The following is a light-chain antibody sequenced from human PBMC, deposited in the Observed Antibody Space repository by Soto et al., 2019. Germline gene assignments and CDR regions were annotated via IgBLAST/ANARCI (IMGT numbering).Light chain of an antibody. Sequence: QSVLTQPASVSGSPGQSITISCTGTSSDVGSHNFVSWYQQRPDKAPKLMIFEVTKRPSGVSDRFSASKSGNTASLTISGVRAEDEADYYCCSYADTTTWVFGGGTKVTVL. V-gene: IGLV2-23*02. CDR2: EVT. CDR3: CSYADTTTWV. CDR1: SSDVGSHNF. J-gene: IGLJ3*02.